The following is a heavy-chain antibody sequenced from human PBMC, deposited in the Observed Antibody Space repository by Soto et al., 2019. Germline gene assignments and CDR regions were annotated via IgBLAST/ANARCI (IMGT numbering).Heavy chain of an antibody. CDR1: GFTVSSNY. J-gene: IGHJ4*02. D-gene: IGHD1-26*01. Sequence: GGSLRLSCAASGFTVSSNYMSWARQAQGKGLEWVSVIYSGGSTYYADSVKGRFTISRDNSKNTLYLQMNSLRAEDQAVYYCARDRYPFDYWGKGTLVTVSS. V-gene: IGHV3-53*01. CDR2: IYSGGST. CDR3: ARDRYPFDY.